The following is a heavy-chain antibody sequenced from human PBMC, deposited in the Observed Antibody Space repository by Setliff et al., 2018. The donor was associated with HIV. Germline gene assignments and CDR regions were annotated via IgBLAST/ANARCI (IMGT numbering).Heavy chain of an antibody. CDR3: ARDGYYDSSGYYTYFDY. V-gene: IGHV1-69*05. CDR2: IIPIFGTA. CDR1: GYTVTTYG. D-gene: IGHD3-22*01. Sequence: SVKVSCKASGYTVTTYGISWVRQAPGQGLEWMGGIIPIFGTANYAQKFQGRVTITTDESTSTAYMELSSLRSEDTAVYYCARDGYYDSSGYYTYFDYWGQGTLVTVSS. J-gene: IGHJ4*02.